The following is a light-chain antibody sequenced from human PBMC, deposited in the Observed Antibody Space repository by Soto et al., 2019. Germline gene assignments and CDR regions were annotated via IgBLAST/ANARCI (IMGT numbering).Light chain of an antibody. CDR2: EVS. Sequence: QSVLTQPASVSGSPRQSITISCTGNSSDVGSYNLVSWYQQHPGKAPKLMIYEVSKRPSGVSNRFSGSKSGNTASLTISGLQAEDEAEYYCCSYAGSSTPYVVFGGGTKLTVL. V-gene: IGLV2-23*02. CDR3: CSYAGSSTPYVV. J-gene: IGLJ2*01. CDR1: SSDVGSYNL.